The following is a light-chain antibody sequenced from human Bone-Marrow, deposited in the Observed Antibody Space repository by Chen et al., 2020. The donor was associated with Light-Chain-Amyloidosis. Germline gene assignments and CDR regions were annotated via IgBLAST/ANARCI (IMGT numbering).Light chain of an antibody. CDR3: QSTDNIVTYMV. V-gene: IGLV3-25*03. J-gene: IGLJ3*02. CDR2: EDT. Sequence: YELTQPPPVSVSPGQTARITCSGDVFPNQYAYWYQQKPGQAPLLIIYEDTKRPSGIPARFSGSSAGTTVTLTISGVQAEDKADYYYQSTDNIVTYMVFGGGARLTVL. CDR1: VFPNQY.